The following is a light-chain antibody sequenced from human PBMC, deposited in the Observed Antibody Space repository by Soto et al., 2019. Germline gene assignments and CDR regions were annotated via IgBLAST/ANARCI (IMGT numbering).Light chain of an antibody. Sequence: IVLMQSPGTLSLSPGERATLSCRASQSVTSYLAWYQQKPGQAPRLLIYGASFRATDVPDRFTAGGSGTDFTLIISRLEPEDYAVYYCQQYGRARLTFGGGTKV. CDR2: GAS. V-gene: IGKV3-20*01. CDR3: QQYGRARLT. J-gene: IGKJ4*01. CDR1: QSVTSY.